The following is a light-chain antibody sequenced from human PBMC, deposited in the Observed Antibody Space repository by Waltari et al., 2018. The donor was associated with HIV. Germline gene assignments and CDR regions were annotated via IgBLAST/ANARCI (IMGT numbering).Light chain of an antibody. V-gene: IGLV2-23*02. CDR1: SSDVGSYNL. CDR2: EVS. Sequence: QSALTQPASVSGSPGQSITISCTGTSSDVGSYNLVSWYQQHPGKAPKLMIYEVSKRPSGVSNRFSGSKSGNTASLTISDLRTFDEAVYYCSSGTTRGSHVFGSGTKVTV. CDR3: SSGTTRGSHV. J-gene: IGLJ1*01.